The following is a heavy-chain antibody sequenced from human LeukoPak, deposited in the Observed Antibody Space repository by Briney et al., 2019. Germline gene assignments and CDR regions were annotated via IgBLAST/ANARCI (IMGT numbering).Heavy chain of an antibody. J-gene: IGHJ4*02. D-gene: IGHD6-13*01. CDR2: INHSGST. CDR1: GGSFSGYY. Sequence: PSETLSLTCAVYGGSFSGYYWSWIRQPPGKGLEWIGEINHSGSTNYNPSLKSRVTISVDTSKNQFSLKLSSVTAADTAVYYCARAQQLVRGFDYWGQGTLVTVSS. CDR3: ARAQQLVRGFDY. V-gene: IGHV4-34*01.